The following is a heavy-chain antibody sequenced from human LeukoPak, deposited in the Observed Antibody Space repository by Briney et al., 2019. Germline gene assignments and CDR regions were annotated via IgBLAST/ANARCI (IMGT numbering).Heavy chain of an antibody. CDR2: ISAYNGNT. V-gene: IGHV1-18*01. CDR1: GYTFTSYG. Sequence: ASVKVSCKASGYTFTSYGIGWVRQAPGQGLEWMGWISAYNGNTNYAQKLQGRVTMTRDTSISTAYMELSRLRSDDTAVYYCATRNPSDYDILTGYFYWGQGTLVTVSS. CDR3: ATRNPSDYDILTGYFY. D-gene: IGHD3-9*01. J-gene: IGHJ4*02.